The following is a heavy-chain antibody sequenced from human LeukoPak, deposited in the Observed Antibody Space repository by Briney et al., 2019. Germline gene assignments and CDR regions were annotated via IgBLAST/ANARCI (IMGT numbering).Heavy chain of an antibody. D-gene: IGHD5-12*01. V-gene: IGHV3-33*01. J-gene: IGHJ5*02. CDR2: IWYDGSNK. Sequence: PRGSLRLSCAASGFTFRNYGMHWVRQAPGKGLEWVAIIWYDGSNKYYADSVKGRFTISRDNSRNTLYLQMNSLKTEDTAVYYCNTAQVGGWIDHPWGQGTLVTVSS. CDR3: NTAQVGGWIDHP. CDR1: GFTFRNYG.